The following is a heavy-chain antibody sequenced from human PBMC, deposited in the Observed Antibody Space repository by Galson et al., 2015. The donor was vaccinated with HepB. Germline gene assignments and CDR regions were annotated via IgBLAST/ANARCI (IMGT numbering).Heavy chain of an antibody. D-gene: IGHD3-10*01. CDR3: ARLDYHASETYYNPDYYYYGMDV. V-gene: IGHV5-51*01. Sequence: QSGAEVKKPGESLQISCKGSGYSFTTYWIGWVRQMPGKGLEWMGIIYPGDSDTRYSPSFQGHYTISADKSIRTAYLQWSSLRASDTAMYYCARLDYHASETYYNPDYYYYGMDVWGPGTTVTVSS. J-gene: IGHJ6*02. CDR1: GYSFTTYW. CDR2: IYPGDSDT.